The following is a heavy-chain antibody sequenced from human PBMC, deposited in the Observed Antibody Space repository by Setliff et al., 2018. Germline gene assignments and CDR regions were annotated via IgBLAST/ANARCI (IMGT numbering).Heavy chain of an antibody. CDR3: AGLRGAFDY. Sequence: SETLSLTCTVSGGPISSGGYYWSWIRQHPGKGLEWIGYIYHSGSTNYNPSLESRVTISVDTSKNQFSLRLNSATAADTAVYYCAGLRGAFDYWGQGTLVTVSS. J-gene: IGHJ4*02. CDR1: GGPISSGGYY. D-gene: IGHD3-16*01. V-gene: IGHV4-61*08. CDR2: IYHSGST.